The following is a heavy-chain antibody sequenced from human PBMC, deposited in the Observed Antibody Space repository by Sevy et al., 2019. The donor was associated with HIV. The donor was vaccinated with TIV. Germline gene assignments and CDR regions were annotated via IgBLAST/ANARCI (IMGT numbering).Heavy chain of an antibody. D-gene: IGHD1-26*01. Sequence: GGSLRLSCAVSGFSFDSYGMTWVRQAPGKGLEWVSAISGSGTRTYYADSVKGRFIISRDNSKNTLDLQMNSLRAEDTAIYYCARAGGSWALRYWGQGSLVTVSS. CDR3: ARAGGSWALRY. V-gene: IGHV3-23*01. CDR1: GFSFDSYG. CDR2: ISGSGTRT. J-gene: IGHJ4*02.